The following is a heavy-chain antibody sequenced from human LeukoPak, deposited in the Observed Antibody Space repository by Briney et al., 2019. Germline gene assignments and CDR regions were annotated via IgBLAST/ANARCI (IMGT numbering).Heavy chain of an antibody. CDR1: GFSFSSYW. Sequence: PGGALRLSRAASGFSFSSYWMHWVRQAPGKGLVWISRINTEGSDTSYADSVRGRFIISRDNAKNTLYLQMNSLRAEDTAVYYCARASGPFDYWGQGTLVTVSS. J-gene: IGHJ4*02. V-gene: IGHV3-74*01. CDR3: ARASGPFDY. CDR2: INTEGSDT.